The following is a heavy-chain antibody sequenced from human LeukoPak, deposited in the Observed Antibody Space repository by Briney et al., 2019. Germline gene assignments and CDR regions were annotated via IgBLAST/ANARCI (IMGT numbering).Heavy chain of an antibody. CDR1: GFTVSSNY. CDR2: IYSGGST. V-gene: IGHV3-53*01. CDR3: ARALYYYYMDV. J-gene: IGHJ6*03. Sequence: GGSLRLSCAASGFTVSSNYMSWVRQAPGKGLEGVSVIYSGGSTYYPDSVKGRFTISRDDSKNTLYLQMNSLRAEDTAVYYCARALYYYYMDVWGKGTTVTVSS.